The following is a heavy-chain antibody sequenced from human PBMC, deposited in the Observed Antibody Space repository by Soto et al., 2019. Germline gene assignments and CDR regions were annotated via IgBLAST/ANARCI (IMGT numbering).Heavy chain of an antibody. CDR3: ARFPFFCSITRRLTSNYFPLDV. CDR1: Y. D-gene: IGHD2-2*01. Sequence: YWRVFRQLPGKKREWIGEINHSGSTNYNPSLKSRVTISVDTSKNQFSLKLSSVTAADTAVYYCARFPFFCSITRRLTSNYFPLDVLCQ. V-gene: IGHV4-34*01. J-gene: IGHJ6*02. CDR2: INHSGST.